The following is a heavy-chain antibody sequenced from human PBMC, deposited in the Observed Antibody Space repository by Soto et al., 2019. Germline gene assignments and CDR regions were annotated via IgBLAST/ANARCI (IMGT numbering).Heavy chain of an antibody. V-gene: IGHV3-23*01. CDR3: ATVHNTSRSFDY. Sequence: PGGSLRLSCAASGFTFNIYAMTWVRQAPGKWLEWVSTTGATGRTTYYSDSVKGRFTVSRDNSKNTLDLQMSNLRAEDTAVYYCATVHNTSRSFDYWGQGXLVTVYS. J-gene: IGHJ4*02. CDR2: TGATGRTT. CDR1: GFTFNIYA. D-gene: IGHD1-20*01.